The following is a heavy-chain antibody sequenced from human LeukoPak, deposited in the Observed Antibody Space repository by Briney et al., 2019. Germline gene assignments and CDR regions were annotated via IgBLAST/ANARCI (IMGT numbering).Heavy chain of an antibody. J-gene: IGHJ5*02. CDR1: GFTFSSYA. CDR2: IYSGGST. D-gene: IGHD4-17*01. V-gene: IGHV3-53*01. Sequence: GGSLRLSCAASGFTFSSYAMHWVRQAPGKGLEWVSVIYSGGSTYYADSVKGRFTISRDNSKNTLYLQMNSLRAEDTAVYYCARTNYGDSYWFDPWGQGTLVTVSS. CDR3: ARTNYGDSYWFDP.